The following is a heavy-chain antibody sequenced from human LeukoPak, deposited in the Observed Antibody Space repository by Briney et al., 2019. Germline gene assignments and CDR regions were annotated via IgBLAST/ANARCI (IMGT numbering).Heavy chain of an antibody. V-gene: IGHV3-23*01. CDR2: ISGSGGST. J-gene: IGHJ4*02. D-gene: IGHD3-22*01. CDR3: ARAGGWLRN. Sequence: GGSLRLSCAASGFTFSSYAMSWVRQAPGKGLEWVSAISGSGGSTYYADSVKGRFTISRDNAKNSLYLQMNSLRAEDTAVYYCARAGGWLRNWGQGTLVTVSS. CDR1: GFTFSSYA.